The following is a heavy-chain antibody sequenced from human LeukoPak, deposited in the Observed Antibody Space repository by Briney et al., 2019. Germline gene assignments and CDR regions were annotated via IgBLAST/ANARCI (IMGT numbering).Heavy chain of an antibody. V-gene: IGHV3-7*01. J-gene: IGHJ6*02. CDR3: AREEHYDFWSGYYYYYGMDV. CDR1: GFTFSSYW. D-gene: IGHD3-3*01. CDR2: IKQDGSEK. Sequence: PGGSLRLSCAASGFTFSSYWMSWVRQAPGKGLEWVANIKQDGSEKYYVDSVKGRFTISRDNAKISQYLQMNSLRAEDTAVYYCAREEHYDFWSGYYYYYGMDVWGQGTTVTVSS.